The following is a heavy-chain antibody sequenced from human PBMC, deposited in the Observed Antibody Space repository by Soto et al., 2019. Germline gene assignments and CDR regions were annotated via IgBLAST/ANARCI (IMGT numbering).Heavy chain of an antibody. J-gene: IGHJ6*02. CDR1: GGSFSGYY. Sequence: SETLSLTCAVYGGSFSGYYWSWIRQPPGKGLEWIGEINHRGSTNYNPSLKSRVTISVDTSKNQFSLKLSSVTAADTAVYYCARGYYGSGSYLYGPYYYYGMDVWGQGTTVTVSS. CDR3: ARGYYGSGSYLYGPYYYYGMDV. CDR2: INHRGST. D-gene: IGHD3-10*01. V-gene: IGHV4-34*01.